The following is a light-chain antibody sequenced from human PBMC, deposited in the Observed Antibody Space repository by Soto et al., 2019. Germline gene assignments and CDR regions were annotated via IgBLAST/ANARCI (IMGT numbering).Light chain of an antibody. Sequence: EFVLTQSPGPVSWSPGEGAPLSCRAGQSVSSNLAWYQQKPGQAPRPLIYGASTRATGIPARFTGSGSGTEFTITISSLQFDDSAVYYCQQYNNWWTFGQGTKVDI. CDR1: QSVSSN. J-gene: IGKJ1*01. V-gene: IGKV3-15*01. CDR2: GAS. CDR3: QQYNNWWT.